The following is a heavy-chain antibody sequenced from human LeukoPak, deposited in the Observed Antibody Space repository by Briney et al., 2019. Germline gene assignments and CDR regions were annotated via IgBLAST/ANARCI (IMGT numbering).Heavy chain of an antibody. CDR1: GFTFSSYW. Sequence: GGSLRLSCAASGFTFSSYWMHWVRQAPGKGLVWVSRINGDGSRTTHADSVKGRYTIARDNAKNTLYLQMNSLRAEDTAVYSCARGFDWDTTMGYWGQGTLVTVSS. V-gene: IGHV3-74*01. D-gene: IGHD3-9*01. CDR2: INGDGSRT. J-gene: IGHJ4*02. CDR3: ARGFDWDTTMGY.